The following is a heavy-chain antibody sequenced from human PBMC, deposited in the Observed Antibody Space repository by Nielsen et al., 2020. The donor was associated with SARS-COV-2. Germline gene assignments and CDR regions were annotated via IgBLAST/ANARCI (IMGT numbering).Heavy chain of an antibody. Sequence: GGSLRLSCAASGFTFSSYWMSWVRQAPGKGLEWVANIKQDGSEKYYVDSVKGRFAISRDNAKNSLYLQMNSLRAEDTAVYYRARLASSSWHFDYWGQGTLVTVSS. J-gene: IGHJ4*02. CDR3: ARLASSSWHFDY. V-gene: IGHV3-7*01. CDR1: GFTFSSYW. CDR2: IKQDGSEK. D-gene: IGHD6-13*01.